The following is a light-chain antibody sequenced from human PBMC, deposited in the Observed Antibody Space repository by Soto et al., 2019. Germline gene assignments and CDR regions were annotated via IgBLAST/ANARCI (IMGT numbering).Light chain of an antibody. CDR2: DAS. CDR3: QQYGGSPRT. V-gene: IGKV3-20*01. J-gene: IGKJ1*01. Sequence: EIVFTQSPGTLSLSPGERATLSCRASQSISQSLAWYQQRPGQSPRLLIYDASRRATGIPDRFTGSGFGTDFTLTISRLAPEDLAVYYCQQYGGSPRTFGQGTKVDIK. CDR1: QSISQS.